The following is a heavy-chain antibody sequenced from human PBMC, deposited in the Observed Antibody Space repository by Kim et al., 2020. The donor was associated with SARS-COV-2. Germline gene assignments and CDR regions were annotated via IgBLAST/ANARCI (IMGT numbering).Heavy chain of an antibody. D-gene: IGHD2-15*01. J-gene: IGHJ1*01. CDR2: IYSSRTT. V-gene: IGHV4-59*01. CDR3: ASCGTFYPSVEY. Sequence: SETLSLTCTVSGASITNYFWSWVRQPPGKGLEWIGYIYSSRTTNYNPSLKSRVSTSVDTSKNQFSLKLSSVTAADTAVYYCASCGTFYPSVEYWGQGALVTVSS. CDR1: GASITNYF.